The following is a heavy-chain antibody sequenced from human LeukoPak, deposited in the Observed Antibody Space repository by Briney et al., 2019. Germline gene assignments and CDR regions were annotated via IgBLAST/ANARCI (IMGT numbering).Heavy chain of an antibody. Sequence: SETLSLTCTVSGGSFSGYYCSWIRQPVGKGLEWIGRIYSSGSTTYNPSLKSRATMSVDTSKNQFSLTLSSVTAADTAVFYCARENSGSYREFDYWGQGTLVTVSS. D-gene: IGHD1-26*01. J-gene: IGHJ4*02. CDR2: IYSSGST. V-gene: IGHV4-4*07. CDR1: GGSFSGYY. CDR3: ARENSGSYREFDY.